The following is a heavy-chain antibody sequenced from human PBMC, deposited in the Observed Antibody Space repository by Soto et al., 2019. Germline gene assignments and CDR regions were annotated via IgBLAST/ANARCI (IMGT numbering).Heavy chain of an antibody. J-gene: IGHJ4*02. CDR3: AREALALTDSFHFDY. CDR1: GASISSGGYY. Sequence: PSETLSLTCTVSGASISSGGYYWTWIHQHPEKGLEWIGYISYSGITHYHPSLKSRVTISVDTSKNQFSLNLSSVTAADTAVYYCAREALALTDSFHFDYWGQGALVTSPQ. CDR2: ISYSGIT. D-gene: IGHD3-9*01. V-gene: IGHV4-31*03.